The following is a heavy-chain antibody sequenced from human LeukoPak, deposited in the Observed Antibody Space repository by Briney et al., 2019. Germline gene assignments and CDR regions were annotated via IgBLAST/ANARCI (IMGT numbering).Heavy chain of an antibody. Sequence: PGGSLRLSCAASGFTFVNSAMGWVRQAPGKGLEWVSSITGGGDTYYADSVRGRFAISRDNSRNTLYLQMNSLRAEDTDVYYCARGSTPGNGYYFDYWGQGTLVTVSS. D-gene: IGHD3-10*01. CDR1: GFTFVNSA. CDR2: ITGGGDT. CDR3: ARGSTPGNGYYFDY. J-gene: IGHJ4*02. V-gene: IGHV3-23*01.